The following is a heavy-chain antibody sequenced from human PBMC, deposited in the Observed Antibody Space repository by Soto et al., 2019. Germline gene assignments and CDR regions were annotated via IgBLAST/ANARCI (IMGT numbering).Heavy chain of an antibody. D-gene: IGHD6-13*01. CDR2: IYYSGST. J-gene: IGHJ6*02. CDR1: GGSISSGDYY. CDR3: ARVAAVHDYYGMGV. V-gene: IGHV4-30-4*01. Sequence: TLSLTCTVSGGSISSGDYYWSWIRQPPGKGLEWIGYIYYSGSTYYNPSLKSRVTISVDTSKNQFSLKLSSVTAADTAVYYCARVAAVHDYYGMGVWGQGTTVTVSS.